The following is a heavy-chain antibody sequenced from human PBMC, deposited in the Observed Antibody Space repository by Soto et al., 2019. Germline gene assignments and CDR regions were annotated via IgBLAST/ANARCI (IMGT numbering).Heavy chain of an antibody. D-gene: IGHD2-15*01. Sequence: QVQLVQSGAEVKKPGASVKVSCKASEYTFTSYAMHWVRQAPGQRIEWMGWINAGNGNTKYSQKFQGRVTITRDTSASTAYMELSSLRSEDTAVYYCASEYCSGGSCSLYYGMDVWGQGTTVTVSS. CDR2: INAGNGNT. CDR3: ASEYCSGGSCSLYYGMDV. V-gene: IGHV1-3*01. CDR1: EYTFTSYA. J-gene: IGHJ6*02.